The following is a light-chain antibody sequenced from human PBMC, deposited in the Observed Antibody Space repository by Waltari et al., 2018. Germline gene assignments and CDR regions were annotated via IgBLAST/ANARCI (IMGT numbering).Light chain of an antibody. J-gene: IGKJ4*01. V-gene: IGKV1-5*03. Sequence: DIQMTQSPPTLSASVGDRVIITCRASQSISSWLAWYQQKPGKAPKLLIYKASTLESGVPSRFSGSESGTDFTLTISGLRPDDFATYYCQQYESSPLTFGGGTKVEI. CDR1: QSISSW. CDR2: KAS. CDR3: QQYESSPLT.